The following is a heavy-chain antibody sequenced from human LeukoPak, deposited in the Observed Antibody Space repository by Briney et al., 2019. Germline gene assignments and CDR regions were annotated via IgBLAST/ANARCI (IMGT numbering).Heavy chain of an antibody. CDR2: ISSSSSYI. CDR1: GFTFDDYA. D-gene: IGHD6-13*01. J-gene: IGHJ4*02. Sequence: GGSLRLSCAASGFTFDDYAMNWVRQAPGKGLEWVSSISSSSSYIYYADSVKGRFTISRDNAKNSLYLQMNSLRAEDTAVYYCARVDSSSWYPDYWGQGTLVTVSS. V-gene: IGHV3-21*01. CDR3: ARVDSSSWYPDY.